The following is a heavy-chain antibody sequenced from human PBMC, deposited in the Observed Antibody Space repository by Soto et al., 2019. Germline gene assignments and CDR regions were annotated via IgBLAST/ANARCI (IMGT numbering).Heavy chain of an antibody. J-gene: IGHJ1*01. Sequence: SETLSLTCTVSGGSISTHYWSWIRQTPGKGLEWIGYVNHSGSTNYNPSLNSRVSISVDTSKNQFSLKLSSVTAADTALYYCASSSNWSEEFFRQWGQLTLVTVSS. CDR2: VNHSGST. D-gene: IGHD6-13*01. V-gene: IGHV4-59*11. CDR3: ASSSNWSEEFFRQ. CDR1: GGSISTHY.